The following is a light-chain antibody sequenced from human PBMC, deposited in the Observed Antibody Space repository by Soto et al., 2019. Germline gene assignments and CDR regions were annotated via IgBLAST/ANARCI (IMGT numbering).Light chain of an antibody. CDR1: QSVSSSY. J-gene: IGKJ3*01. Sequence: EIVLTQSPGTLSLSPGERATLSCRTSQSVSSSYLAWYQQKPGQAPRLLIYDTSDRATGIPDRFSASGSGTDFTLTISRLEPEDFAVYYGQHYGTSSLFGPGTKVDIK. CDR2: DTS. CDR3: QHYGTSSL. V-gene: IGKV3-20*01.